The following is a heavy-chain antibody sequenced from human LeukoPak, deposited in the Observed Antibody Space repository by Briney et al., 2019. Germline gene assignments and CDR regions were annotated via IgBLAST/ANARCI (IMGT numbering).Heavy chain of an antibody. CDR2: INGYGSST. D-gene: IGHD5-18*01. V-gene: IGHV3-74*01. J-gene: IGHJ4*02. CDR1: GFTFVSYW. CDR3: ARDAPGNTALDY. Sequence: PGGSLRLSCAASGFTFVSYWMHWVRQAPAKGLVWVSRINGYGSSTDFADSVKGRFTISRDNAKNTLYLQMNSLRAEDMAVYYCARDAPGNTALDYWGQGTLVTVSS.